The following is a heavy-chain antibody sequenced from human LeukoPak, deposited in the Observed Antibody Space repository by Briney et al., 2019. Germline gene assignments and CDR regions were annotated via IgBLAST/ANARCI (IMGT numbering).Heavy chain of an antibody. Sequence: PGGSLRLSCAASGFTFSSYGMHWVRQAPGKGLEWVAVIWYDGSNKYYADSVKGRFTISRDNSKNTLYLQMNSLRAEDTAVYYCARGASVVTAYFDYWGQGTLVTVSS. CDR1: GFTFSSYG. D-gene: IGHD2-21*02. CDR3: ARGASVVTAYFDY. V-gene: IGHV3-33*01. J-gene: IGHJ4*02. CDR2: IWYDGSNK.